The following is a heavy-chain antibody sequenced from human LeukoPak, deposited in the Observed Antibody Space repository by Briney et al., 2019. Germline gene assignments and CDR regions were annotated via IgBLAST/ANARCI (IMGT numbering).Heavy chain of an antibody. CDR3: ARDPYSGTYSDYYYYYMDV. CDR2: ISYDGRNK. Sequence: GGSLRLSCAASGFTFSTYAMHWVRQAPGKGLQWVAIISYDGRNKYYADSVKGRFTISRDNSMNTLYLQMNSLRAEDTAVYYCARDPYSGTYSDYYYYYMDVWGKGTTVTVSS. V-gene: IGHV3-30*04. D-gene: IGHD1-26*01. CDR1: GFTFSTYA. J-gene: IGHJ6*03.